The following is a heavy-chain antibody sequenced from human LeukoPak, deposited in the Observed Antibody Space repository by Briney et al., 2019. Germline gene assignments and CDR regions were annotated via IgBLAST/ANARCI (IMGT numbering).Heavy chain of an antibody. CDR3: ARVRSVTGFFDY. Sequence: ASVKVSCKASGYTFTSYAMHRVRQAPGQRLEWMGWINAGNGNTKYSQKFQGRVTITRDTSASTAYMELSGLRSEDTAVYYCARVRSVTGFFDYWGQGTLVTVSS. J-gene: IGHJ4*02. D-gene: IGHD1-20*01. CDR2: INAGNGNT. V-gene: IGHV1-3*01. CDR1: GYTFTSYA.